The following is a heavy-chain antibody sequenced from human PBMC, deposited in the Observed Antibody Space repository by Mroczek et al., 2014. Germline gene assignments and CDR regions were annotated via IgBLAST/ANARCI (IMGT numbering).Heavy chain of an antibody. CDR2: INHSGST. CDR3: ARGLYYGNWFDP. Sequence: QVQLQQWGAGLLKPSETLSLTCAVYGGSFSGYYWSWIRQPPGKGLEWIGEINHSGSTNYNPSLKSRVTISVDTSKNQFSLKLSSVTAADTAVYYCARGLYYGNWFDPWGQGTLVTVSS. CDR1: GGSFSGYY. V-gene: IGHV4-34*01. D-gene: IGHD3-3*01. J-gene: IGHJ5*02.